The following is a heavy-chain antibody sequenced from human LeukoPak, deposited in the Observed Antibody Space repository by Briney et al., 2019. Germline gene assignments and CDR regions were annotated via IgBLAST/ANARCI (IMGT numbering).Heavy chain of an antibody. V-gene: IGHV3-30*02. D-gene: IGHD5-12*01. CDR3: AAVATEGLFDY. Sequence: GGSLRLSCAASGFTFSSYGMHWVRQAPGKGLEWVAFIRYDGGNKYYADSVKGRFTISRDNSKNTLYLQMNSLRAEDTAVYYCAAVATEGLFDYWGQGTLVTVSS. J-gene: IGHJ4*02. CDR1: GFTFSSYG. CDR2: IRYDGGNK.